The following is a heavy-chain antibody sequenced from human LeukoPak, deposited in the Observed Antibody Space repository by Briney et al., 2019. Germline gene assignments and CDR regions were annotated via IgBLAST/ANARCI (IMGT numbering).Heavy chain of an antibody. CDR1: GFTFSSYG. Sequence: PGRSLRLSCAASGFTFSSYGMHWVRQAPGKGLEWVAVISDDGSNKYYADSVKGRFTISRDNSKNTLYLQMNSLRAEDTAVYYCANHLGVYDILTLDYWGQGTLVTVSS. J-gene: IGHJ4*02. CDR2: ISDDGSNK. V-gene: IGHV3-30*18. CDR3: ANHLGVYDILTLDY. D-gene: IGHD3-9*01.